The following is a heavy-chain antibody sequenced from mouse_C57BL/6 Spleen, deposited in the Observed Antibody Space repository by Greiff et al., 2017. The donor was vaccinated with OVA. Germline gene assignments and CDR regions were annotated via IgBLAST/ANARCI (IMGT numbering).Heavy chain of an antibody. Sequence: VQLQQPGAELVKPGASVKMSCKASGYTFTSYWITWVKQRPGQGLEWIGDIYPGSGSTNYNEKFKSKATMTVDTSSSTAYLQLSSLTSEDSAVYYCARNYEAWFAYWGQGTLVTVSA. D-gene: IGHD1-1*01. J-gene: IGHJ3*01. V-gene: IGHV1-55*01. CDR3: ARNYEAWFAY. CDR1: GYTFTSYW. CDR2: IYPGSGST.